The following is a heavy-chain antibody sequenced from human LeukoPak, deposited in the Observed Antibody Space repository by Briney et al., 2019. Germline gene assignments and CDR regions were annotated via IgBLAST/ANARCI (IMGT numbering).Heavy chain of an antibody. CDR2: IYPGDSDT. CDR1: GYSFTNYW. D-gene: IGHD1-26*01. CDR3: ARLGGSYYYYYYYMDV. V-gene: IGHV5-51*01. Sequence: NHGESLKISCKGSGYSFTNYWIGWVRQMPEKGLEWMGIIYPGDSDTRYSPSFQGQVTISADKSISTAYPQWSSLKASDTAMYYCARLGGSYYYYYYYMDVWGKGTTVTVSS. J-gene: IGHJ6*03.